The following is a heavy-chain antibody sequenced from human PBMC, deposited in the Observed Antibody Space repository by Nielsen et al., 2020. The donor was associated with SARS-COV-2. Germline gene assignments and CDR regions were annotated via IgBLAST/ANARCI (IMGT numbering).Heavy chain of an antibody. D-gene: IGHD3-3*01. J-gene: IGHJ4*02. Sequence: SETLSLTCAVYGGSFSGYYWSWIRQPPGKGLEWIGEINHSGSTNYNPSLKSRVTISVDTSKNQFSLKLSSVTAADTAVYYCARVFTILGTYYFDYWGQGTLVTVSS. CDR2: INHSGST. CDR3: ARVFTILGTYYFDY. V-gene: IGHV4-34*01. CDR1: GGSFSGYY.